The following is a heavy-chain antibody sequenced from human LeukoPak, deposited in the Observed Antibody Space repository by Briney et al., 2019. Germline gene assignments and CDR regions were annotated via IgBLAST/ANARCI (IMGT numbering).Heavy chain of an antibody. J-gene: IGHJ4*02. CDR3: ARGIGAAAPFDY. Sequence: GGSLRLSCAASGFAFSTYWMSWVRQAPGKGLEWVGNINQDGGATYYVDSVKGPFTISRDNASISLSLQMNRLRADDTVVYYCARGIGAAAPFDYWGQGTLVTVSS. CDR1: GFAFSTYW. D-gene: IGHD6-25*01. V-gene: IGHV3-7*03. CDR2: INQDGGAT.